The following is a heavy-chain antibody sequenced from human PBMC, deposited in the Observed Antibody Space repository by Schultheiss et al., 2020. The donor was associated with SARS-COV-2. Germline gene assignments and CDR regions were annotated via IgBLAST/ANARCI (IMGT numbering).Heavy chain of an antibody. V-gene: IGHV3-33*08. J-gene: IGHJ4*02. Sequence: GGSLRLSCAASGFTFSSYSMNWVRQAPGKGLEWVAVTCDDGSKNYYADSVKGRCTISRDNSKNTLYLQMNSLRAEDTAVYYCARDLSGSGSPGDYWGPGTLVTVSS. CDR3: ARDLSGSGSPGDY. D-gene: IGHD3-10*01. CDR1: GFTFSSYS. CDR2: TCDDGSKN.